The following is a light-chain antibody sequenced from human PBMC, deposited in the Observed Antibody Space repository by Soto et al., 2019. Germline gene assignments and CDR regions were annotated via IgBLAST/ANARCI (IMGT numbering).Light chain of an antibody. J-gene: IGLJ3*02. CDR2: EGS. Sequence: QSVLTQPASVSGSPGQSITISCTGSSSDVXSYNLVSWYQQHPGKAPKLMIYEGSKRPSGVSNRFSGSKSGNTASLTISGLQAEDEADYYCCSYAGSSTPNWVFGGGTKLTVL. V-gene: IGLV2-23*01. CDR3: CSYAGSSTPNWV. CDR1: SSDVXSYNL.